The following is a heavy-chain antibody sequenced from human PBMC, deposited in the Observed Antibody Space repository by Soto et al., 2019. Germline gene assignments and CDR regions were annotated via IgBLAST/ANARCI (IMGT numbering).Heavy chain of an antibody. V-gene: IGHV4-59*01. Sequence: SETLSLTCNVSGASMSSYYWSWVRQPPGKGLEWIGYIFHSGSSNYSPSLKSRVTFSILTSKNQFSLRLSFLTVADTAVYYCARVPDRWGQGTLVTV. CDR1: GASMSSYY. CDR3: ARVPDR. D-gene: IGHD2-2*01. CDR2: IFHSGSS. J-gene: IGHJ5*02.